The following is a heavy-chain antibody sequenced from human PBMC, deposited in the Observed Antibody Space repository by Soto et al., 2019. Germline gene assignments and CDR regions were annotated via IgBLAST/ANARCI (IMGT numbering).Heavy chain of an antibody. CDR1: GGSLSSYY. CDR3: ERLPRATPYTYFDY. CDR2: IYYTGGT. J-gene: IGHJ4*02. D-gene: IGHD1-1*01. Sequence: SETLSLTCTVSGGSLSSYYWSWIRQPPGKGLEWIGYIYYTGGTNYNPSLKSRVTISVDTSKNQFSLKLSSVTAADTAVYYCERLPRATPYTYFDYWGQGTLVTVSS. V-gene: IGHV4-59*08.